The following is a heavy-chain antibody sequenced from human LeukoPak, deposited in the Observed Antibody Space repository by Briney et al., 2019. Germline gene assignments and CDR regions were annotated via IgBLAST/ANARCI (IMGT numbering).Heavy chain of an antibody. J-gene: IGHJ4*02. CDR2: ISSEGTTE. Sequence: GRSLSLSCAGSGFTFASYAVHWLRQAPGKRLEWVAFISSEGTTEHYRDSVKGRFTLSRDNSKNTVSLQMNSLGTEDTAVYHCAMVRDSGSFIIDYWGQGTLVTVSS. V-gene: IGHV3-30-3*01. CDR3: AMVRDSGSFIIDY. CDR1: GFTFASYA. D-gene: IGHD3-10*01.